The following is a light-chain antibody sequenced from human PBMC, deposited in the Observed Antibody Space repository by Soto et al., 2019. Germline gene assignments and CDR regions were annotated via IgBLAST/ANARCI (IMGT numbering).Light chain of an antibody. V-gene: IGKV1-5*01. Sequence: DIQMTQSPSTLSASVGDRVTITCRASPSISSWLAWYQQKPGKAPKLLIYDASSLESGIPSRFSGSGSWTEFTLTISSLQPDDFAPYYCQQYNSYPWTFGQGTKVESK. J-gene: IGKJ1*01. CDR3: QQYNSYPWT. CDR1: PSISSW. CDR2: DAS.